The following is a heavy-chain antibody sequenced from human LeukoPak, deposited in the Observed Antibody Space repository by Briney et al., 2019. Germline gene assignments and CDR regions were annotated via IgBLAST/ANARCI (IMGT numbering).Heavy chain of an antibody. CDR1: GFTFSTYA. D-gene: IGHD3-10*01. V-gene: IGHV3-23*05. J-gene: IGHJ4*02. CDR3: AKAVKSDY. CDR2: ITNTGGVT. Sequence: GGSLRLSCAASGFTFSTYAMSWVRQAPGKGLEWVSGITNTGGVTLYADSVKGRLTVSRDNSKNTLYSHMNSLRADDTAVYYCAKAVKSDYWGQGTLVTVSS.